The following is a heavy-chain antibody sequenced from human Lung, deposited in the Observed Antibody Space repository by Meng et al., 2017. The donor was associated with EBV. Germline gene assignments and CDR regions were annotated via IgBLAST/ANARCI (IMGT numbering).Heavy chain of an antibody. CDR2: MNPDRGNT. CDR1: GYTLTDFG. Sequence: QLPRVHSGAEVKKPGASGKVSCKAFGYTLTDFGISWVRQVSGQGLEWMGWMNPDRGNTIFSQKFQGRVTMTRNTSTNTAYMELSSLRSEDTAVYYCARNRPTMRFLNYWGQGTLVTVSS. V-gene: IGHV1-8*02. CDR3: ARNRPTMRFLNY. J-gene: IGHJ4*02. D-gene: IGHD3-3*01.